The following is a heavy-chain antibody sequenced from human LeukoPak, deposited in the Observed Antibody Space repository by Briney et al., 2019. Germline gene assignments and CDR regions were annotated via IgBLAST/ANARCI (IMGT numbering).Heavy chain of an antibody. D-gene: IGHD3-22*01. V-gene: IGHV1-2*02. J-gene: IGHJ4*02. CDR1: GYTFTGYY. CDR3: ARGTSGYYLGAPNY. Sequence: ASVKVSCKASGYTFTGYYMHWVRQAPGQGLEWMGWINPNSGGTNYAQKFQGRVTMTRDTSISTAYMELSRLRSDDTAVYYCARGTSGYYLGAPNYWGQGTLVTVSS. CDR2: INPNSGGT.